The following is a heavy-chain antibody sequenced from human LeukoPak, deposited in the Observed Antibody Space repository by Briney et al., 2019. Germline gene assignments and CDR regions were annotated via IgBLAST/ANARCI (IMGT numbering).Heavy chain of an antibody. CDR3: ARAFEYCSSTSCYEGVYYYYGMDV. D-gene: IGHD2-2*01. CDR1: GYTFTSYD. Sequence: ASVKVSCKASGYTFTSYDINWVRQATGQGLEWMGWMNPNSGNTGYAQKFQGRVTMTRNTSISTAHMELSSLRSEDTAVYYCARAFEYCSSTSCYEGVYYYYGMDVWGQGTTVTVSS. V-gene: IGHV1-8*01. CDR2: MNPNSGNT. J-gene: IGHJ6*02.